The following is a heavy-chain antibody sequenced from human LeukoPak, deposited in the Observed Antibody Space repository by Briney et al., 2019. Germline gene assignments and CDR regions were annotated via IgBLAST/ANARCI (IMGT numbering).Heavy chain of an antibody. CDR1: GFTFSTYS. CDR3: ARDPGLSGYYFDY. CDR2: ISSSSSTI. J-gene: IGHJ4*02. D-gene: IGHD3-22*01. V-gene: IGHV3-48*01. Sequence: GGSLRLSCAASGFTFSTYSMNWVRQAPGKGLEWVSYISSSSSTIYYADSVKGRFTISRDNAKNSLYLQMNCLRTEDTAVYYCARDPGLSGYYFDYWGQGTLVTVSS.